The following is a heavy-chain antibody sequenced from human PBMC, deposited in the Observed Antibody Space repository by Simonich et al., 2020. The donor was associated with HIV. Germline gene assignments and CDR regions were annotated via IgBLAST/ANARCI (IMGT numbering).Heavy chain of an antibody. CDR1: GFTFTGYS. V-gene: IGHV3-48*01. CDR3: ARDGGVLNY. J-gene: IGHJ4*02. D-gene: IGHD2-8*02. CDR2: ISSSSSSI. Sequence: EVQLMESGGGLVQPGGSLRLSCAASGFTFTGYSMNLVRQAPWRGLEWISYISSSSSSIYYADSVKGRFTISRDNAKNSLYLQMNSLRAEDTAVYYCARDGGVLNYWGQGALVTVSS.